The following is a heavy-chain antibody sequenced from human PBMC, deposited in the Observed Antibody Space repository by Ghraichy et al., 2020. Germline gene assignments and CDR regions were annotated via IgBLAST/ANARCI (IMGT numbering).Heavy chain of an antibody. D-gene: IGHD4-17*01. CDR2: ISGSGGST. J-gene: IGHJ4*02. V-gene: IGHV3-23*01. CDR1: GFTFSSYA. Sequence: GGSLRLSCAASGFTFSSYAMSWVRQAPGKGPEWVSGISGSGGSTHYADSVKARFTISRDNSRNTLSLQMNNLRAEDTAVYFCAKEAENYGDSVTDYWGQGTLVTVSS. CDR3: AKEAENYGDSVTDY.